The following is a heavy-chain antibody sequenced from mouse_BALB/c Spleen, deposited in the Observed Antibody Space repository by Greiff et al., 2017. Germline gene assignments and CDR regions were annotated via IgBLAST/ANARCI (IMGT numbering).Heavy chain of an antibody. CDR1: GFTFSNYW. J-gene: IGHJ3*01. CDR3: TRPYYYGSSPAWFAY. Sequence: QSGGGLVQPGGSMKLSCVASGFTFSNYWMNWVRQSPEKGLEWVAEIRLKSNNYATHYAESVKGRFTISRDDSKSSVYLQMNNLRAEDTGIYYCTRPYYYGSSPAWFAYWGQGTLVTVSA. V-gene: IGHV6-6*02. CDR2: IRLKSNNYAT. D-gene: IGHD1-1*01.